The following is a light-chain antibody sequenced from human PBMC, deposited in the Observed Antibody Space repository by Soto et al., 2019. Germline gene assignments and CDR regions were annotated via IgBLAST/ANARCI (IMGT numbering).Light chain of an antibody. CDR1: QSISDT. J-gene: IGKJ1*01. CDR3: PQRDIWPWT. Sequence: SQSPATVSVSPGETATLSCRASQSISDTLAWYQQKPGQAPRPLIYDASKRATGIPARFSGSGSGTDFTLTISSLEPEDVAVYYCPQRDIWPWTSAQGTKVDI. V-gene: IGKV3-11*01. CDR2: DAS.